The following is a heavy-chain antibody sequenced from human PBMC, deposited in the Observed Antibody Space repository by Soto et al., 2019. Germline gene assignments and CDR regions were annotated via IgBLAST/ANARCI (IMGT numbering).Heavy chain of an antibody. CDR1: GFIFNDYY. J-gene: IGHJ4*02. D-gene: IGHD4-17*01. CDR3: ARYAAEVTTFFDQ. CDR2: ISGSSGSK. V-gene: IGHV3-11*06. Sequence: LRLSCAASGFIFNDYYMSWIRQAPGKGLEWLSNISGSSGSKKYADAGKGRFTISRDNAKKSLYLEMHSLRAEDTAMYYCARYAAEVTTFFDQWGQGTLVTVSS.